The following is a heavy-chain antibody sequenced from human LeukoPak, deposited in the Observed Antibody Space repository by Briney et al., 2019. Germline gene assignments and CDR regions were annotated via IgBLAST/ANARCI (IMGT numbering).Heavy chain of an antibody. CDR2: ISSSGSTI. CDR1: GFTFSDYY. D-gene: IGHD6-25*01. J-gene: IGHJ6*02. CDR3: ARDQMWFDSSGGYYGMDV. V-gene: IGHV3-11*01. Sequence: GGSLRLSYAASGFTFSDYYMSWIRQAPGKGLEWVSYISSSGSTIYYADSVKGRFTISRDNAKNSLYPQMNSLRAEDTAVYYCARDQMWFDSSGGYYGMDVWGQGTTVTVSS.